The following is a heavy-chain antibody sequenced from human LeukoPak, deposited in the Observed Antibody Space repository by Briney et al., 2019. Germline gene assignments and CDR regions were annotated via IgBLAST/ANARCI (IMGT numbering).Heavy chain of an antibody. J-gene: IGHJ4*02. V-gene: IGHV1-69*06. CDR3: ASMSSGSYFR. CDR1: GGTFSSYA. D-gene: IGHD3-10*01. Sequence: ASVKVSCKASGGTFSSYAISWVRQAPGQGLEWMGGIIPIFGTANYAQKFQGRVTITADKSTSTAYMELSSLRSEDTAVYYCASMSSGSYFRWGQGTLVTVSS. CDR2: IIPIFGTA.